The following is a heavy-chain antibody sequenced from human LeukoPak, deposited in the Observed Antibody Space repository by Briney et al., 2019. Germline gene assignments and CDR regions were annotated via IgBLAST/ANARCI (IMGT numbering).Heavy chain of an antibody. V-gene: IGHV3-21*01. J-gene: IGHJ4*02. CDR3: ASILGYCSSTSCPQPPFDY. D-gene: IGHD2-2*01. CDR2: ISSSSSYM. Sequence: GGSLRLSCAASGFTLSSYSMNWVRQAPGKGLEWVSSISSSSSYMYYADSVKGRFTISRDNAKNSLYLQMNSLRAEDTAVYYCASILGYCSSTSCPQPPFDYWGQGTLVTVSS. CDR1: GFTLSSYS.